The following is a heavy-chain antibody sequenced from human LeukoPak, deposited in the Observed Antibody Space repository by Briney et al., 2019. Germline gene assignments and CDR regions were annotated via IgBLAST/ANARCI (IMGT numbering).Heavy chain of an antibody. D-gene: IGHD6-13*01. CDR2: IIPIFGTA. CDR3: ARGLIREQQLLF. V-gene: IGHV1-69*05. Sequence: SVKVSCKASGGTFSSYAISWVRQAPGQGLEWMGGIIPIFGTANYAQKLQGRVTMTTDTSTSTAYMELRSLRSDDTAVYYCARGLIREQQLLFWGQGTLVTVSS. CDR1: GGTFSSYA. J-gene: IGHJ4*02.